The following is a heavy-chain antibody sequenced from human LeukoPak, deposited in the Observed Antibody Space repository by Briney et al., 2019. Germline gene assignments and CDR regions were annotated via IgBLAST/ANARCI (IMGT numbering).Heavy chain of an antibody. CDR1: GYTFTSYG. CDR2: ISAYNGNT. J-gene: IGHJ5*02. D-gene: IGHD3-10*01. CDR3: ARLVYYSKRSISIRNWFDP. Sequence: ASVKVSCKASGYTFTSYGISWVRQAPGQGLEWMGWISAYNGNTNYAQKLQGRVTMTTDTSTSTAYMELRSLRSDDTAVYYCARLVYYSKRSISIRNWFDPWGQGTLVTVSS. V-gene: IGHV1-18*01.